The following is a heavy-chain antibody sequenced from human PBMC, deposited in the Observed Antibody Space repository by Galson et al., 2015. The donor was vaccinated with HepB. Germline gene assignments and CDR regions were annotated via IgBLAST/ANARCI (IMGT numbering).Heavy chain of an antibody. CDR2: INQDGSDT. J-gene: IGHJ4*02. V-gene: IGHV3-7*03. CDR1: GLTISNYW. Sequence: SLRLSCAASGLTISNYWMTWFRQAPGKGLEWVANINQDGSDTQYVDSMRGRFTISRDNTKNSLYLQMNSPRADDTAVYYCVTTSRGRQHDYWGQGTLVTVSS. D-gene: IGHD2/OR15-2a*01. CDR3: VTTSRGRQHDY.